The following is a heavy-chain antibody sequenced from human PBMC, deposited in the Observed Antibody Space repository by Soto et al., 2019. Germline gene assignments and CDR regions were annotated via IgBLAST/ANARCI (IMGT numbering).Heavy chain of an antibody. CDR3: ARDRDCRSTSCLDYYYGMEV. V-gene: IGHV3-21*01. D-gene: IGHD2-2*01. Sequence: GSLRVSCAAAGFSLSSYSMNWVRQAPGKGLEWVSSISSSSSYIYYADSVKGRFTISRDNAKNSLYLQMNSLRAEDTAVYYCARDRDCRSTSCLDYYYGMEVWGQGTTVTVSS. CDR2: ISSSSSYI. CDR1: GFSLSSYS. J-gene: IGHJ6*02.